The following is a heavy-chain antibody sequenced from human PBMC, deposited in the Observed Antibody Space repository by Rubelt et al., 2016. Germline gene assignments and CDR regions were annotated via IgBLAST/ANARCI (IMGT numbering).Heavy chain of an antibody. D-gene: IGHD3-10*01. CDR3: ARGVEYYYGSGTNWFDP. CDR1: GYTFTSYG. J-gene: IGHJ5*02. V-gene: IGHV1-18*01. CDR2: ISAYNGNT. Sequence: QVQLVQSGAEVKKPGASVKVSCKASGYTFTSYGISWVRQAPGQGLEWMGWISAYNGNTNYAQKLQARVTRTTDTSTSTAYMELRSLRSDDTAVYYCARGVEYYYGSGTNWFDPWGQGTLVTVSS.